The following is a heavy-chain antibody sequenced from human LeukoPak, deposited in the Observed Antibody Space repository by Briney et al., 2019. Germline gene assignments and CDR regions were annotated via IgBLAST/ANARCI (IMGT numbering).Heavy chain of an antibody. J-gene: IGHJ4*02. V-gene: IGHV4-59*01. Sequence: PSETLSLTCTVSSGSISSYYWSWIRQPPGKGLEWIGYIYYSGSTNYNPSLKSRVTISVDTSKNQFSLKLSSVTAADTAVYYCARLGDVEMATIMGFDYWGQGTLVTVSS. CDR1: SGSISSYY. CDR2: IYYSGST. D-gene: IGHD5-24*01. CDR3: ARLGDVEMATIMGFDY.